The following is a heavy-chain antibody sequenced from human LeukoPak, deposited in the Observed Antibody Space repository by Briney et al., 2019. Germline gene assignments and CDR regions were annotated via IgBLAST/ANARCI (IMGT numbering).Heavy chain of an antibody. CDR2: ISWNSGSI. Sequence: PGRSLRLSCAASGFTFDDYAMHWVRQAPGKGLEWVSGISWNSGSIGYADSVKGRFTISRDNAKNSLYLQMNSLRAEDTALYYCAKGKLERVVYYFDYWGQGTLVTVSS. CDR1: GFTFDDYA. J-gene: IGHJ4*02. V-gene: IGHV3-9*01. D-gene: IGHD1-1*01. CDR3: AKGKLERVVYYFDY.